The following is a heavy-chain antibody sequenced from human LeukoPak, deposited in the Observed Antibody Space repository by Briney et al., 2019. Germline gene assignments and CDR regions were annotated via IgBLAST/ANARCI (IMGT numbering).Heavy chain of an antibody. CDR2: IYYSGST. V-gene: IGHV4-39*07. Sequence: PSETLSLTCTVSGGSISSSSYYWGWIRQPPGKGLEWIGSIYYSGSTYYNPSLKSRVTISVDTSKNQFSLKLSSVTAADTAVYYCARGPLRDYYGSGSYLRRTYGMDVWGQGTTVTVSS. D-gene: IGHD3-10*01. CDR1: GGSISSSSYY. CDR3: ARGPLRDYYGSGSYLRRTYGMDV. J-gene: IGHJ6*02.